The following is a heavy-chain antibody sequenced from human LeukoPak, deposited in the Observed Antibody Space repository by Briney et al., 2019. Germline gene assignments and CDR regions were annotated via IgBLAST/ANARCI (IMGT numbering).Heavy chain of an antibody. J-gene: IGHJ4*02. V-gene: IGHV3-23*01. CDR2: ISGSGDST. CDR3: AKNYNHFWSPTDN. CDR1: GFTFNTYA. D-gene: IGHD3-3*02. Sequence: QPGGSLRLSCAASGFTFNTYAMSWVRQAPGKGLEWVSTISGSGDSTYYADSVKGRFTISTDNSKNTLYLQMNSLRAEDTAVFYCAKNYNHFWSPTDNWGPGTLVTVTS.